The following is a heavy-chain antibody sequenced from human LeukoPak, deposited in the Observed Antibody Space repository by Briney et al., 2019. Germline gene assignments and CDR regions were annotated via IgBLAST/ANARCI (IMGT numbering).Heavy chain of an antibody. D-gene: IGHD6-19*01. J-gene: IGHJ6*02. V-gene: IGHV3-7*01. CDR1: GFTFSSHW. CDR2: IRYDGNEK. Sequence: GGSLRLSCGASGFTFSSHWMSWVRQTPGKGLEWVANIRYDGNEKLFVDSVKGRFTISRDNARNSLYLQMDSLRAEDTAVYYCARHTRIEVAGTECQPMDVWGQGTTVTVSS. CDR3: ARHTRIEVAGTECQPMDV.